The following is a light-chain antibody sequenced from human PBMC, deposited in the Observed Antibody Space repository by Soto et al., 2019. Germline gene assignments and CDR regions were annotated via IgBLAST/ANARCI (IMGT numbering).Light chain of an antibody. J-gene: IGKJ1*01. CDR2: KTS. Sequence: DIQMTQSPSTLSASVGDRVTITCRASQSIIPWLAWYQQKPGKAPRLLIYKTSNLESGVPSRFSGSGSGTDFTLTISSLQPDDFATYYCQQYKSFSTFGPGTKVDI. V-gene: IGKV1-5*03. CDR1: QSIIPW. CDR3: QQYKSFST.